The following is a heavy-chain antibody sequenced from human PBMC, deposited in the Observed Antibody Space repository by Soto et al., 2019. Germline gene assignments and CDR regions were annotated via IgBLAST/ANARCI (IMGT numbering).Heavy chain of an antibody. CDR2: IYWDDDN. J-gene: IGHJ4*02. CDR1: WVSLTTSVVV. Sequence: SGPTLVNPTQTLTLTCTFSWVSLTTSVVVVGWIRQPRGNCLEWVAVIYWDDDNRCSPSLNSVLAGTKDTAKNQVFLTMSNMDPVDTXTXYCALHIAADGIGKYFDYWGQGTLVTVSS. CDR3: ALHIAADGIGKYFDY. D-gene: IGHD6-13*01. V-gene: IGHV2-5*02.